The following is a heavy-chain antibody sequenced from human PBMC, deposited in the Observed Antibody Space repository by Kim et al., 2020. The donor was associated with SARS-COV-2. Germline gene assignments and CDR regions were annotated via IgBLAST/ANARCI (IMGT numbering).Heavy chain of an antibody. CDR2: ISYDGSNK. Sequence: GGSLRLSCAASGFTFSSYGMHWVRQAPGKGLEWVAVISYDGSNKYYADSVKGRFTISRDNSKNTLYLQMNSLRAEDTAVYYCARDSLSFSGSYSYYFDYWGQGTLVTVSS. D-gene: IGHD3-10*01. J-gene: IGHJ4*02. V-gene: IGHV3-33*05. CDR3: ARDSLSFSGSYSYYFDY. CDR1: GFTFSSYG.